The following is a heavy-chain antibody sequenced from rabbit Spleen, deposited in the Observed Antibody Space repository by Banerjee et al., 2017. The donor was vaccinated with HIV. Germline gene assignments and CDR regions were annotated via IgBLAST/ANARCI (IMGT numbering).Heavy chain of an antibody. CDR3: ARDLAGVIGWNFNL. V-gene: IGHV1S45*01. D-gene: IGHD4-1*01. Sequence: QEQLEESGGGLVQPEGSLTLTCKASGFSFSSSYYMCWVRQAPGKGLQWVACIDAGSSGSAAYASWAKGRFTISRTSSTTVTLQMTSLTAADTATYFCARDLAGVIGWNFNLWGPGTLVTVS. J-gene: IGHJ4*01. CDR2: IDAGSSGSA. CDR1: GFSFSSSYY.